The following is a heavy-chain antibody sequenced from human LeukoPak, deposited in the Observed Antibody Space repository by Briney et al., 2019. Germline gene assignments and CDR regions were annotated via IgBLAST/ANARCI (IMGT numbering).Heavy chain of an antibody. CDR2: INTKSGMT. D-gene: IGHD3-10*01. J-gene: IGHJ1*01. CDR3: ARSVQTYYYGSGAHVFQH. CDR1: GYTFTRYD. Sequence: ASVKVSCKASGYTFTRYDINWVRQATGQGLEWMGWINTKSGMTGHAQKFQGRITITKDTSISTVYMELSSVTAADTAVYYCARSVQTYYYGSGAHVFQHWGQGTLVTVSS. V-gene: IGHV1-8*03.